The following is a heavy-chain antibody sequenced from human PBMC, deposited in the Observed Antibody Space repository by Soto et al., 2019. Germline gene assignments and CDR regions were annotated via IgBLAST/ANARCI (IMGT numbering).Heavy chain of an antibody. CDR3: VRSTVTTEYYYYYGMDV. CDR2: IIPIFGTA. V-gene: IGHV1-69*12. CDR1: GGTFSSYA. Sequence: QVQLVQSGAEVKKPGSSVKVSCKASGGTFSSYAISWVRQAPGQGLEWMGGIIPIFGTANYAQKFQGRVTITADESXSIXYMELSSLRSEDTAVYYCVRSTVTTEYYYYYGMDVWGQGTTVTVSS. J-gene: IGHJ6*02. D-gene: IGHD4-17*01.